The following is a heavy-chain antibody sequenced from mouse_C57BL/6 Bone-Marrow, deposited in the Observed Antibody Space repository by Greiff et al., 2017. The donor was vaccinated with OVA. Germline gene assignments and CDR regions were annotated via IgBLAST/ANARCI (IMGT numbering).Heavy chain of an antibody. V-gene: IGHV1-55*01. D-gene: IGHD3-1*01. Sequence: QVQLQQPGAELVKPGASVKMSCKASGYTFTSYWITWVKQRPGQGLEWIGDIYPGSGSPNYNEKLKSKATLTVDTSSSTAYMQLSSLTSEDSAVYYCARGGLNAMDYWGQGTSVTVSS. CDR1: GYTFTSYW. CDR2: IYPGSGSP. J-gene: IGHJ4*01. CDR3: ARGGLNAMDY.